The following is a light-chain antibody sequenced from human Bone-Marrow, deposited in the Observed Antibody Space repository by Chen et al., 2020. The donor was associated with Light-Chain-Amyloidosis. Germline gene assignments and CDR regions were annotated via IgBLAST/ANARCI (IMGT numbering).Light chain of an antibody. CDR1: NIVSTS. CDR2: DDS. V-gene: IGLV3-21*02. CDR3: QVWDRSSDRAV. J-gene: IGLJ3*02. Sequence: SYVLTQPSSVSVAPGQTATIACGGNNIVSTSVHWYQQTPGQAPLLVVYDDSDRPSGIPERLAGSNSVNTATLTISRVEAGDEADYYCQVWDRSSDRAVFGGGTKLTVL.